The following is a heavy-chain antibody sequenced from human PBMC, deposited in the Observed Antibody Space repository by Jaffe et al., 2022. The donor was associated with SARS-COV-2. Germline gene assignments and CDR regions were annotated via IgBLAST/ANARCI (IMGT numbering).Heavy chain of an antibody. CDR2: IYYSGST. V-gene: IGHV4-59*01. CDR3: ARGYNWNFNRFDP. Sequence: QVQLQESGPGLVKPSETLSLTCTVSGGSISSYYWSWIRQPPGKGLEWIGYIYYSGSTNYNPSLKSRVTISVDTSKNQFSLKLSSVTAADTAVYYCARGYNWNFNRFDPWGQGTLVTVSS. J-gene: IGHJ5*02. CDR1: GGSISSYY. D-gene: IGHD1-7*01.